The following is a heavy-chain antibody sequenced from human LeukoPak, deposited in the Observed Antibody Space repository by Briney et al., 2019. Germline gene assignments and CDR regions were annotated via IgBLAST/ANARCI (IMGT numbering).Heavy chain of an antibody. Sequence: GGSLRLSCAAPGFTLSSYSMIWVRQAPGKGLEWVSYISSSSSTTYYADSVKGRFTISRDNAKNSLYLHMNSLRDEDTAVYYCAKDEWQWLAIDHWGQGTLVTVSS. CDR2: ISSSSSTT. D-gene: IGHD6-19*01. J-gene: IGHJ4*02. CDR1: GFTLSSYS. V-gene: IGHV3-48*02. CDR3: AKDEWQWLAIDH.